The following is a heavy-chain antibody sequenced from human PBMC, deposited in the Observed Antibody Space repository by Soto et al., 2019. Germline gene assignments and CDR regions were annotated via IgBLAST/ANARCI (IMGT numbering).Heavy chain of an antibody. CDR3: AHSARYYDILPGKYSPPTFDY. D-gene: IGHD3-9*01. Sequence: SGPTLVNPTQTLTLTCTFSGFSLSTSGVGVGWIRQPPGKALEWLALIYWHGDKRYSPSLNSRLTITKDTSKNQVVLTMTDMAPVDTATYYCAHSARYYDILPGKYSPPTFDYWARGTLASVSS. CDR2: IYWHGDK. J-gene: IGHJ4*02. CDR1: GFSLSTSGVG. V-gene: IGHV2-5*01.